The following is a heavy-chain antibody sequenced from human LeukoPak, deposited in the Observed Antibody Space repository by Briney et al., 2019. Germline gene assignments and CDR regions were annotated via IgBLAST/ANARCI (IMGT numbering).Heavy chain of an antibody. CDR2: IWYDGSNN. CDR1: GFAFSSYG. D-gene: IGHD2-21*02. CDR3: ARDSAPYCGGDCYFDY. J-gene: IGHJ4*01. V-gene: IGHV3-33*01. Sequence: SGGSLRLSCAASGFAFSSYGMHWVRQAPGKGLEWVAVIWYDGSNNSYAESVKGRFTISRDNSKNMLYLQMNSLRVEDTGVYFCARDSAPYCGGDCYFDYWGHGTLVAVSS.